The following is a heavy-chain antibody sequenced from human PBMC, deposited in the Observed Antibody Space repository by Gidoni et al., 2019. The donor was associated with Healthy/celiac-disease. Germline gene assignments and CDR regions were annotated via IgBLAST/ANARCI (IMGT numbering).Heavy chain of an antibody. CDR1: GGSISSGDYY. CDR2: IYYSGST. D-gene: IGHD2-2*01. CDR3: AIWSDTWPIVVVPAARALGAGFDY. Sequence: QVQLQESGPGLVKPSQTLSLTCTVSGGSISSGDYYWSWIRQPPGKGLEWIGYIYYSGSTYYNPSLKSRVTISVDTSKNQFSLKLSSVTAADTAVYYCAIWSDTWPIVVVPAARALGAGFDYWGQGTLVTVSS. J-gene: IGHJ4*02. V-gene: IGHV4-30-4*01.